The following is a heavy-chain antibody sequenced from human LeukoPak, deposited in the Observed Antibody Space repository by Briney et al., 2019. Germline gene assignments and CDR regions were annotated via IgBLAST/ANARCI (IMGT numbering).Heavy chain of an antibody. CDR2: IYTGGSS. J-gene: IGHJ3*02. V-gene: IGHV3-53*01. D-gene: IGHD7-27*01. Sequence: GSLRLSCAASGFTFDDYGMSWVRQAPGKGLEWVSFIYTGGSSYYADSVKGRFTISRDNSRNTLYLQMNSLRAEDTAVYYCASAANWGSVGAFDMWGQGTMVTVSS. CDR3: ASAANWGSVGAFDM. CDR1: GFTFDDYG.